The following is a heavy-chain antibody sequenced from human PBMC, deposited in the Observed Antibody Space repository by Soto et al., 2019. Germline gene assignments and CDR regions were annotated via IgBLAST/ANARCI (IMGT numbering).Heavy chain of an antibody. CDR1: GFTLSNAW. D-gene: IGHD3-3*01. CDR3: TTLSITIFGVVLMDV. CDR2: IKSKTDGGTT. J-gene: IGHJ6*02. V-gene: IGHV3-15*07. Sequence: PGGSLGLACAASGFTLSNAWVNWVRQAPGKGLEWVGRIKSKTDGGTTDYAAPVKGRFTISRDDSKNTLYLQINSLKTEDTAVYYCTTLSITIFGVVLMDVWGQGTTVTVSS.